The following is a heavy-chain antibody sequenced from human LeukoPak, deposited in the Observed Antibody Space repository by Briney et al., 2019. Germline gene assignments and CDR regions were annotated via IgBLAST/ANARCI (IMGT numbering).Heavy chain of an antibody. CDR2: IKSKTDGGTT. CDR1: GFTFSSYA. CDR3: TTDISIGSRITIFGDPSGAQDY. V-gene: IGHV3-15*01. D-gene: IGHD3-3*01. Sequence: AGRSLRLSCAASGFTFSSYAMSWVRQAPGKGLEWVGRIKSKTDGGTTDYAAPVKGRFTISRDDSKNTLYLQMNSLKTEDTAVYYCTTDISIGSRITIFGDPSGAQDYWGQGTLVTVSS. J-gene: IGHJ4*02.